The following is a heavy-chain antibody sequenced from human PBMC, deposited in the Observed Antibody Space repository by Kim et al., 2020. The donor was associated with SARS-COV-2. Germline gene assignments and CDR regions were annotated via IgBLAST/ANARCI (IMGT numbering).Heavy chain of an antibody. CDR1: GGTFNSHA. V-gene: IGHV1-69*06. J-gene: IGHJ4*02. D-gene: IGHD3-3*01. CDR2: MIPIFGTS. Sequence: SVKVSCKASGGTFNSHAISWVRQAPGQGLEWMGGMIPIFGTSRYAQKFQGRVTITADKFTSTAYMDVTSLTSEDTAVYYCATTAFGGSNSRYCFDFWGQGPMVTVSS. CDR3: ATTAFGGSNSRYCFDF.